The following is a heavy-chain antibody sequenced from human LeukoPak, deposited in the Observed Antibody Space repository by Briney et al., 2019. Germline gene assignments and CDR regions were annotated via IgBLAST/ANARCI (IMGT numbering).Heavy chain of an antibody. CDR1: GGSISSYY. J-gene: IGHJ3*02. CDR3: ARLFDYYDSIDAFDI. Sequence: PSETLSLTCTVSGGSISSYYWSWIRQPPGKGLEWIGYIYYSGSTNYNPSLKSRVTISVDTSKNQFSLKLSSVTAADTAVYYCARLFDYYDSIDAFDIWGQGTMVTVSS. V-gene: IGHV4-59*12. D-gene: IGHD3-22*01. CDR2: IYYSGST.